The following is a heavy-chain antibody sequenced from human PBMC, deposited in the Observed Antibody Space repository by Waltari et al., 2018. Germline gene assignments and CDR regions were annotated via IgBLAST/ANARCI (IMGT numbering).Heavy chain of an antibody. Sequence: QVQLQESGPSLLKPSETLSLICTVSGGSISGFYWSWVRQPPGKGLDWIGYIYYTGSTNCSPCLKSRVTMSVDTSKNQFSLKLSSVTAADTAFYYCARGGGGDWEWFDPWCQGTLVTVSS. V-gene: IGHV4-59*01. CDR3: ARGGGGDWEWFDP. J-gene: IGHJ5*02. CDR1: GGSISGFY. CDR2: IYYTGST. D-gene: IGHD2-21*02.